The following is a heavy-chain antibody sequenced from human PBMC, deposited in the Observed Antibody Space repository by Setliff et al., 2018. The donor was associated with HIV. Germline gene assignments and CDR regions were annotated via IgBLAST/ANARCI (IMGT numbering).Heavy chain of an antibody. V-gene: IGHV3-48*01. D-gene: IGHD1-26*01. CDR1: GFTFSNYG. J-gene: IGHJ3*02. CDR3: ARDRPRGGGSLDAFDI. CDR2: ISSSSSTI. Sequence: GGSLRLSCAASGFTFSNYGMNWVRQAPGKGLEWVSYISSSSSTIYYADSVKGRFTISRDNAKNSLYLQMNSLRAEDTAVYYCARDRPRGGGSLDAFDIWGQGTMVTVSS.